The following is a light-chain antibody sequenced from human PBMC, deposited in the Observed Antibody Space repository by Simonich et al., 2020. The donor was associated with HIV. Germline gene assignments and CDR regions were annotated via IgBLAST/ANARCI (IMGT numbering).Light chain of an antibody. CDR1: RGISTW. Sequence: DIQMTQSPSSVSASVGNRVTITCRASRGISTWLAWYQQKPGKAPKLMIYAASSLQSGAPSRFSGSGSETDFSLTISSLQPEDFATYYCQQTNRFPLTFGGGTKVEIK. CDR3: QQTNRFPLT. V-gene: IGKV1-12*01. CDR2: AAS. J-gene: IGKJ4*01.